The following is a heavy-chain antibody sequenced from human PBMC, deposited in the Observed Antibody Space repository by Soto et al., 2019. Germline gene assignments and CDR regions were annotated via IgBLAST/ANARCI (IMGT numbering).Heavy chain of an antibody. D-gene: IGHD1-7*01. Sequence: SVKVSCKASGGTFSSYAISWVRQAPGQGLEWMGGIIPIFGTANYAQKFQGRVTITADESTSTAYMELSSLRSEDTAVYYCARDGTFGSYFDGWGQGTLVTVSS. J-gene: IGHJ4*02. CDR1: GGTFSSYA. CDR3: ARDGTFGSYFDG. CDR2: IIPIFGTA. V-gene: IGHV1-69*13.